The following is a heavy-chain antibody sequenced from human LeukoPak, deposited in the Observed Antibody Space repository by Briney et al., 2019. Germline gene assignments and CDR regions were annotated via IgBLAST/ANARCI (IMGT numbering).Heavy chain of an antibody. Sequence: SETLSLTCTVSGGSISSYYWSWIRQPPGKGLEWLGYIYYSGSTNYNPSLKSRVTISVDTSKNQFSLKLSSVTAADTAVYYCARESGTYSSVEYFDYWGQGTLVTVSS. D-gene: IGHD5-18*01. CDR3: ARESGTYSSVEYFDY. CDR2: IYYSGST. V-gene: IGHV4-59*12. CDR1: GGSISSYY. J-gene: IGHJ4*02.